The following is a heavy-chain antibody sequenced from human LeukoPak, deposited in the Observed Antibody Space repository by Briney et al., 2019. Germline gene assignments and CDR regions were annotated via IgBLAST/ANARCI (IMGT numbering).Heavy chain of an antibody. CDR1: GYTFTGYY. CDR2: INPNSGGT. D-gene: IGHD3-10*01. V-gene: IGHV1-2*02. J-gene: IGHJ4*02. Sequence: ASVKVSCKASGYTFTGYYMHWVRQAPGQGLEWMGWINPNSGGTNYAQKFQGKVTMTRDTPISTAYMELSRLRSDDTAVYYCARDYYYGSGGYYPGDWGQGTLVTVSS. CDR3: ARDYYYGSGGYYPGD.